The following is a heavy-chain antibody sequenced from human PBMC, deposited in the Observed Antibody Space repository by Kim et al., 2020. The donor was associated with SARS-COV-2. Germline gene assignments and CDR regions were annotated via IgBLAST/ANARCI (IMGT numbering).Heavy chain of an antibody. D-gene: IGHD6-13*01. CDR3: AREWIAAAGFHYYGMDV. J-gene: IGHJ6*02. V-gene: IGHV1-3*01. Sequence: YQSRVTITRDTSASTAYMELSSLRSEDTAVYYCAREWIAAAGFHYYGMDVWGQGTTVTVSS.